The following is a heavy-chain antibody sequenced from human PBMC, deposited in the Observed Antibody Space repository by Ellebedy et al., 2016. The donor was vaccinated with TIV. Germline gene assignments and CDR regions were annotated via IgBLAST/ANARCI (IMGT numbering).Heavy chain of an antibody. CDR1: GFTVSSDS. Sequence: GESLKISCAASGFTVSSDSMTWVRQAPGKGLEWVCLIYSGASTYNAYSLKGRFTISRDNSKNTMYLQMNSLRPEDTAVYYCARASREGATSWFDPWGQGTMVTVSS. D-gene: IGHD1-26*01. CDR3: ARASREGATSWFDP. V-gene: IGHV3-66*01. CDR2: IYSGAST. J-gene: IGHJ5*02.